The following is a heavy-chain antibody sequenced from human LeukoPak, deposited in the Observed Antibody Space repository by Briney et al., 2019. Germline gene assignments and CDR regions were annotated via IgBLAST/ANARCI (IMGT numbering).Heavy chain of an antibody. V-gene: IGHV3-48*02. D-gene: IGHD6-19*01. CDR2: ISSGSSTI. CDR1: GFTFCSYS. Sequence: GGSLRLSCAASGFTFCSYSMNCGPQAPGQGLEWLSYISSGSSTIYYADSVKGRFTISRDNAKNSLYLQMNSLRDEDTAVYYCANSSGCCLDYWGQGALVTVSS. CDR3: ANSSGCCLDY. J-gene: IGHJ4*02.